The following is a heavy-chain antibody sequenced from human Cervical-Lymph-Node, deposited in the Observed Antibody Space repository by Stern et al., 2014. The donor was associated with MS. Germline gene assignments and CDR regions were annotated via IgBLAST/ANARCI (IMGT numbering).Heavy chain of an antibody. Sequence: QVQLLQSGAEVKKPGASVRVSCKASGYTFTSHYIHWVRQAPGQGLEWMGIMNHSGSSTNYARKFQGRVTMTSDTSTSTAYMQLSSLRSEDTAVYYCARSMYAYVVVPASFDYWGQGTLVTVSS. V-gene: IGHV1-46*03. D-gene: IGHD2-2*01. CDR3: ARSMYAYVVVPASFDY. CDR2: MNHSGSST. J-gene: IGHJ4*02. CDR1: GYTFTSHY.